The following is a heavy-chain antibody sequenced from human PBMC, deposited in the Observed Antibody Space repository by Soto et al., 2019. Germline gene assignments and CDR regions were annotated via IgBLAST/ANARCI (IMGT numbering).Heavy chain of an antibody. V-gene: IGHV4-38-2*01. D-gene: IGHD2-15*01. CDR3: ARHGAWAALYFDS. CDR2: IYHSGST. Sequence: SETLSLTCAVSGYSISSGYYWGWIRQPPGKGLEWIGSIYHSGSTYYNPSLKSRVTISVDTSKNQFSLKLSSVTAADTAIYYCARHGAWAALYFDSWGQGTLVTVSS. CDR1: GYSISSGYY. J-gene: IGHJ4*02.